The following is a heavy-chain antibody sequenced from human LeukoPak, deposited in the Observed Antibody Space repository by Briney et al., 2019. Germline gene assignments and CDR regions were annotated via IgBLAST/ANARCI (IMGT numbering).Heavy chain of an antibody. J-gene: IGHJ4*02. CDR3: ARVDPGYSSSWYDY. V-gene: IGHV1-2*07. D-gene: IGHD6-13*01. Sequence: ASVKVSCKASGYTFTGYYIHWVRQAPGQGLEWMGWINPNSDGTNYAHKFQGRVTMTRDTSISTAYMEVSRLRSDGTAVYYCARVDPGYSSSWYDYWGQGTLVTVSS. CDR1: GYTFTGYY. CDR2: INPNSDGT.